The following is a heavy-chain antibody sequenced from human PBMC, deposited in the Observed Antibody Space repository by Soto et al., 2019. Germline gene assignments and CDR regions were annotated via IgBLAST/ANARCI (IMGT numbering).Heavy chain of an antibody. D-gene: IGHD3-22*01. Sequence: GGSLRLSCAASGFTFSSYAMSWVRQAPGKGLEWVSAISGSGGNTYYADSVKGRFTISRDNSKNTLYLQMNSLRAEDTAVYYCARYYDSSGYYYRWFDPWGQGTLVTVSS. CDR3: ARYYDSSGYYYRWFDP. CDR1: GFTFSSYA. J-gene: IGHJ5*02. CDR2: ISGSGGNT. V-gene: IGHV3-23*01.